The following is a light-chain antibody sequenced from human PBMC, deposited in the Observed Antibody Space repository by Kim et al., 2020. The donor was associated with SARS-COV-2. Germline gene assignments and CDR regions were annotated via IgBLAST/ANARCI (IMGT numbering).Light chain of an antibody. J-gene: IGKJ2*01. CDR1: RSVSNSY. CDR3: QQYGSSPYT. Sequence: PGERATLSCRASRSVSNSYLAWYQQKPGQAPRLLIYGASSRATGIPDRFSGSGSGTDFTLTISRLEPEDFAVYYCQQYGSSPYTFGQGTKLEI. CDR2: GAS. V-gene: IGKV3-20*01.